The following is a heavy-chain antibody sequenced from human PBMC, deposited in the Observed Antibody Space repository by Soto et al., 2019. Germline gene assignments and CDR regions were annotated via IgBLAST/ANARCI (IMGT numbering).Heavy chain of an antibody. CDR1: GGSISSGGYY. D-gene: IGHD6-19*01. CDR3: ARAVRHNNWFDP. J-gene: IGHJ5*02. CDR2: IYYSGST. V-gene: IGHV4-31*03. Sequence: SETLSLTCTVSGGSISSGGYYWSWIRQHPGKGLEWIGYIYYSGSTYYNPSLKSRVTISVDTSKNQFSLKLSSVTAADTAVYYCARAVRHNNWFDPWGQGTLVTVSS.